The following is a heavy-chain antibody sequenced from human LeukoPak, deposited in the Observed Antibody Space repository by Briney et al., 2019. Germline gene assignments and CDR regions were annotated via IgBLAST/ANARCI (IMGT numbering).Heavy chain of an antibody. D-gene: IGHD5-12*01. J-gene: IGHJ4*02. CDR1: GGTFSSYA. Sequence: SVKVSCKASGGTFSSYAISWVRQAPGQGLEWMGGIIPIFGTANYAQKFQGRVTITADESTSTAYMELSSLRSEDTAVYYCAISVDVDKVATIGSFDYWGQGTLVTVSS. CDR2: IIPIFGTA. V-gene: IGHV1-69*13. CDR3: AISVDVDKVATIGSFDY.